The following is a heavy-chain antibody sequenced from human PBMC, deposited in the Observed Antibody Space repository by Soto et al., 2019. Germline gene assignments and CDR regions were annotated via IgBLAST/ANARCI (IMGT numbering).Heavy chain of an antibody. V-gene: IGHV3-53*01. J-gene: IGHJ4*02. CDR2: MHRGGTT. CDR3: ARVNTTLVDHFDC. Sequence: GGSLRLSCAASGFTFRNYVMHWVRQATGKGLEWVSLMHRGGTTDNADSVKGRFTTSRDKSKNTLYLHMNGLRVEDTAVYYCARVNTTLVDHFDCWGQGTLVTVSS. D-gene: IGHD5-18*01. CDR1: GFTFRNYV.